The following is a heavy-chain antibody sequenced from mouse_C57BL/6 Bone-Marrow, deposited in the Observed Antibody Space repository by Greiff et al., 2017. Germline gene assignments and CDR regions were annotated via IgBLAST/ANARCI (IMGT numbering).Heavy chain of an antibody. CDR1: GYTFTDYN. Sequence: EVKLVESGPELVKPGASVKMSCKASGYTFTDYNMHWVKQSHGKSLEWIGYINPNNGGTSYNQKFKGKATLTVNKSSSTAYMELRSLTSEDSAVYYCARGNYCFAYWGQGTLVTVSA. J-gene: IGHJ3*01. CDR2: INPNNGGT. D-gene: IGHD2-1*01. V-gene: IGHV1-22*01. CDR3: ARGNYCFAY.